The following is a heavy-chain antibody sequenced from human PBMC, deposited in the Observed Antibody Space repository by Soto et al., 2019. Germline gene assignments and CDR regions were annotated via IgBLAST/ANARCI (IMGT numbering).Heavy chain of an antibody. CDR2: SYYSGKT. CDR1: GASITSTTYF. CDR3: AKNLPRTGRFDY. V-gene: IGHV4-39*01. Sequence: ETLSLTCSLSGASITSTTYFWAWIRQPPGKGLEWVGSSYYSGKTHYNPSLKSRTTISVDRARNQCSLQVSSVTAADTAVYYCAKNLPRTGRFDYWGQGTVVTVSS. J-gene: IGHJ4*02.